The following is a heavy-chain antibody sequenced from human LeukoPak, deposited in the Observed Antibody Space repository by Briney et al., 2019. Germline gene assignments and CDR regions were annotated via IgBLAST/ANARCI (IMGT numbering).Heavy chain of an antibody. V-gene: IGHV4-31*03. CDR2: IYYSGST. J-gene: IGHJ4*02. CDR3: ARDLRDYDFWSGYYTGYFDY. D-gene: IGHD3-3*01. Sequence: PSQTLSLTCTVSGGSISSGGYYWSWIRQHPGKGLEWIGYIYYSGSTYYNPSLKSRVTISVDTSKNQFSLKLGSVTAADTAVYYCARDLRDYDFWSGYYTGYFDYWGQGTLVTVSS. CDR1: GGSISSGGYY.